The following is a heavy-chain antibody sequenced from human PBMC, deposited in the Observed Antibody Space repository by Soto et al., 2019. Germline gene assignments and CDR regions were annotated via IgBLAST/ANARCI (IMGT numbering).Heavy chain of an antibody. Sequence: QVQLVQSGAEVKKPGSSVKVSCKASGGTFSSYAISWVRQAPGQGLEWMGGIIPIFGTANYAQKFQGRVTITADKSTSTAYMELSSLRSEDTAVYYCARIETIPGHDYVWGSYRAWGQGTLVTVSS. D-gene: IGHD3-16*02. CDR2: IIPIFGTA. J-gene: IGHJ5*02. CDR1: GGTFSSYA. V-gene: IGHV1-69*06. CDR3: ARIETIPGHDYVWGSYRA.